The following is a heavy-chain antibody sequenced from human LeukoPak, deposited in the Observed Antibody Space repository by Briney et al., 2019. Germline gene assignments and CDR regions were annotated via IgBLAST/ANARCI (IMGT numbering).Heavy chain of an antibody. CDR1: GGSFSGYY. CDR3: ARGAYGDYGFSPAIPHLYYFDY. V-gene: IGHV4-34*01. J-gene: IGHJ4*02. D-gene: IGHD4-17*01. CDR2: INHSGST. Sequence: SETLSLTCAVYGGSFSGYYWSWIRQPPGKGLEWIGEINHSGSTNYNPSLKSRVTISVDTSKNQFSLKLSSVTAADTAVYYCARGAYGDYGFSPAIPHLYYFDYWGQGTLVTVSS.